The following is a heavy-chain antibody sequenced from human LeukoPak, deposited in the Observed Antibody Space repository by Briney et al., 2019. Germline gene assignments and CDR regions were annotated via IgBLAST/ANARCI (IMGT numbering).Heavy chain of an antibody. CDR2: MNPNSGNT. V-gene: IGHV1-8*01. Sequence: ASVKVSCKASGYTFISYDINWVRQATGQGLEWMGWMNPNSGNTGYAQKFQGRVTMTRNTSISTAYMELSSLRSEDTAVYYCASMYYYDSSGYYSDAFDIWGQGTMVTVSS. J-gene: IGHJ3*02. D-gene: IGHD3-22*01. CDR3: ASMYYYDSSGYYSDAFDI. CDR1: GYTFISYD.